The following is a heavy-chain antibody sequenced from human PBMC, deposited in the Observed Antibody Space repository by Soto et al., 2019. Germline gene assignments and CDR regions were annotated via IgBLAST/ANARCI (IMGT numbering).Heavy chain of an antibody. V-gene: IGHV1-18*01. CDR2: ISAYNGNT. Sequence: VQLGQSGAAVKKPGASVLVSCKASGYTFTSYGISWVRRAPGQGLEWMGWISAYNGNTNYAQRLQARITMTTDTSTSTDYMELRRLRSDDTAVNSGASDLLPGGLYYFDYWGQGTLVTVSS. CDR3: ASDLLPGGLYYFDY. J-gene: IGHJ4*02. D-gene: IGHD3-10*01. CDR1: GYTFTSYG.